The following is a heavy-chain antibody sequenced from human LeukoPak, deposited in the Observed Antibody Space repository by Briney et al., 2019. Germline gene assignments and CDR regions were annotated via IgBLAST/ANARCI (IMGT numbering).Heavy chain of an antibody. J-gene: IGHJ4*02. V-gene: IGHV3-48*04. CDR2: ISSSSSTI. CDR1: GFTFSSYS. D-gene: IGHD3-3*01. Sequence: GGSLRLSCAASGFTFSSYSMNWVRQAPGKGLERVSYISSSSSTIYYADSVKGRFNISRDNAKNSLYLQMNSLRAEDTAVYYCARADDFWDFDYWGQGTLVTVSS. CDR3: ARADDFWDFDY.